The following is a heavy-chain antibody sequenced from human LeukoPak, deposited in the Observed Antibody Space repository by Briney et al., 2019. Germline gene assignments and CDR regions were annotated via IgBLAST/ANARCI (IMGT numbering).Heavy chain of an antibody. CDR1: GFSVSTNY. CDR2: IYSGGST. J-gene: IGHJ4*02. D-gene: IGHD3-9*01. CDR3: AKAGFDWFHYFDY. Sequence: GGSLRLSCAASGFSVSTNYMSWVRQAPGKGLEWVSVIYSGGSTYYADSVKGRFTISRDNSKNTLYLQMNSLRAEDTAVYYCAKAGFDWFHYFDYWGQGTLVTVSS. V-gene: IGHV3-66*01.